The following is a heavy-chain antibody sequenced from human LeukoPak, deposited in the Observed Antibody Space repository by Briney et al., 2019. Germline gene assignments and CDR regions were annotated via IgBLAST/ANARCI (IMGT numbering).Heavy chain of an antibody. V-gene: IGHV3-33*01. CDR3: ARDDYGDYGFHY. Sequence: GGSLRLSCAASGFTFSSYGMHWVRQAPGKGLEWVAVIWYDGSNKYYADSVKGRFTISRDNAKNSLYLQMNSLRAEDTAVYYCARDDYGDYGFHYWGQGTLVTVSS. J-gene: IGHJ4*02. CDR2: IWYDGSNK. CDR1: GFTFSSYG. D-gene: IGHD4-17*01.